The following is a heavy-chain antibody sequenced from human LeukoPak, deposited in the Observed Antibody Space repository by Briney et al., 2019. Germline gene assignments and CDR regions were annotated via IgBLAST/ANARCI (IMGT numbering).Heavy chain of an antibody. CDR2: VSHSGSR. J-gene: IGHJ4*02. CDR1: GGSISSSNW. D-gene: IGHD2-21*02. V-gene: IGHV4-4*02. Sequence: SETLSLTCDVSGGSISSSNWWSWVRQPPGKGLEWIGEVSHSGSRNYSPSLTGRVTVSLDWAKSQVSLKMTSATAADTAVYYCASHMVVTGTRGFDNWGQGTLVTVSS. CDR3: ASHMVVTGTRGFDN.